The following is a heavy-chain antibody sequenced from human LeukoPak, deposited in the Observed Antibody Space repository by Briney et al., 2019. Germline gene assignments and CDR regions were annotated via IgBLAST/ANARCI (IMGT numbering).Heavy chain of an antibody. D-gene: IGHD6-6*01. CDR2: IYSGGST. CDR1: GFTVSSNY. J-gene: IGHJ1*01. V-gene: IGHV3-53*01. Sequence: GGSLRLSCAASGFTVSSNYMTWVRQAPGKGLEWVSVIYSGGSTYYADSVKGRFTISRDISKNTLYLQMNSLRAEDTAVYYCAKVRTYSSSSMGYFQHWGQGTLVTVSS. CDR3: AKVRTYSSSSMGYFQH.